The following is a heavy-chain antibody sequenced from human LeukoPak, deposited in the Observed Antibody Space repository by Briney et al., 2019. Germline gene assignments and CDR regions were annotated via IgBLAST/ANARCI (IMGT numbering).Heavy chain of an antibody. Sequence: GESLKISCAASGFTFSSYSMNWVRQAPGKGLEWVSYISSSSSTIYYADSVKGRFTISRDNAKNSLYLQMNSLRAEDTAVYYCARFYDINVYWGQGTLVTVSS. CDR3: ARFYDINVY. V-gene: IGHV3-48*01. D-gene: IGHD3-9*01. CDR1: GFTFSSYS. CDR2: ISSSSSTI. J-gene: IGHJ4*02.